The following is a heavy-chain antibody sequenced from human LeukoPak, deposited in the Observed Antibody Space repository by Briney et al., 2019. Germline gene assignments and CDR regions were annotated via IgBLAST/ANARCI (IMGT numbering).Heavy chain of an antibody. V-gene: IGHV4-38-2*01. CDR3: ATSPLYCSGGSCYQGYFDY. D-gene: IGHD2-15*01. CDR2: IYHSGST. Sequence: PSETLSLTCAVSGYSISSGYYWGWIRQPPGKGLEWIGSIYHSGSTYYNPSLKSRVTISVDTSKNQFSLKLSSVTAADTAVYYCATSPLYCSGGSCYQGYFDYWGQGTLVTVSS. CDR1: GYSISSGYY. J-gene: IGHJ4*02.